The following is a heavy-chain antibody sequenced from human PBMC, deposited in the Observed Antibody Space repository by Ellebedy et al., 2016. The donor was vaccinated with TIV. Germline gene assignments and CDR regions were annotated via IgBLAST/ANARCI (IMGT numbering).Heavy chain of an antibody. CDR3: ARAHFGSGSYSHFDY. D-gene: IGHD3-10*01. CDR1: GYTLTSYY. CDR2: INPSGGST. V-gene: IGHV1-46*01. Sequence: AASVKVSCKASGYTLTSYYIHWVRQAPGRGLEWMGLINPSGGSTRYAQKLQGRVTMTRDTSTSTVYMEPTSLRSEDTAVYYCARAHFGSGSYSHFDYWGQGTLVTVSS. J-gene: IGHJ4*02.